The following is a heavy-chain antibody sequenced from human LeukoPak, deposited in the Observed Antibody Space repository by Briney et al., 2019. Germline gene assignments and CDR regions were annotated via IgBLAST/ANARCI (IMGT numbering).Heavy chain of an antibody. Sequence: SVKVSCKASGGTFSSYAISWVRQAPGQGLEWMGGIIPIFGTANYAQKFQGRVTITADESTSTAYMELSSLRSEDTAVYYCATGGVRIAAAGLDYWGQGTLVTVSS. CDR1: GGTFSSYA. CDR2: IIPIFGTA. CDR3: ATGGVRIAAAGLDY. D-gene: IGHD6-13*01. V-gene: IGHV1-69*13. J-gene: IGHJ4*02.